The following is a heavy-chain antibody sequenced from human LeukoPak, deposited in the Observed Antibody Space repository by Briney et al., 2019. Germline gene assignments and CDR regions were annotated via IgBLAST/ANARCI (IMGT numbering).Heavy chain of an antibody. Sequence: PGGSLRLSCAASGFTFSGSAMHWVRQAPGKGLEWVAVIWYDGSNKYYADSVKGRFTISRDNSKNTLYLQMNSLRAEDTAVYYCARDGTTTVVTYYFGYWGQGTLVTVSS. CDR1: GFTFSGSA. V-gene: IGHV3-33*08. CDR3: ARDGTTTVVTYYFGY. J-gene: IGHJ4*02. CDR2: IWYDGSNK. D-gene: IGHD4-23*01.